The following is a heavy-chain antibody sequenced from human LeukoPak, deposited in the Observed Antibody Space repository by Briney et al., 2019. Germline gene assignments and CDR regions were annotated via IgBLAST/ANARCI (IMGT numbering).Heavy chain of an antibody. Sequence: SVKVSCKASGGTFSSYAISWVRQAPGQGLEWMGRIIPILGIANYAQKFQGRVTITADKSTSTAYMELSSLRSEDTAVYYCARGYDSSGYKPPGAFDIWGQGTMVTVSS. V-gene: IGHV1-69*04. CDR2: IIPILGIA. CDR3: ARGYDSSGYKPPGAFDI. CDR1: GGTFSSYA. J-gene: IGHJ3*02. D-gene: IGHD3-22*01.